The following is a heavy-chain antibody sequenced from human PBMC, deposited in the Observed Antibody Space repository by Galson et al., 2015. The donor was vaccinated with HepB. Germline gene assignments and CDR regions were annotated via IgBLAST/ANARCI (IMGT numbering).Heavy chain of an antibody. D-gene: IGHD5-18*01. J-gene: IGHJ6*02. Sequence: QSGAEVKKPGASVKVSCKASGYTFTSYGISWVRQAPGQGLEWMGWISAYNGNTNYAQKLQGRVTMTTDTSTSTAYMELRSLRSDDTAVYYCARGQYSYGPSRGGGDYYYGMDVWGQGTTVTVSS. CDR2: ISAYNGNT. CDR3: ARGQYSYGPSRGGGDYYYGMDV. V-gene: IGHV1-18*04. CDR1: GYTFTSYG.